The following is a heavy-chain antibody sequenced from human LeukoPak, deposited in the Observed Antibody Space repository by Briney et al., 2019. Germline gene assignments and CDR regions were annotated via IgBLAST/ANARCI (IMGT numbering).Heavy chain of an antibody. D-gene: IGHD6-13*01. CDR2: INHSGST. CDR3: ASAFTAAAPGGQVFDP. J-gene: IGHJ5*02. V-gene: IGHV4-34*01. CDR1: GGSFSGYY. Sequence: SETLSLTCAVYGGSFSGYYWSWIRQPPGKGLEWIGGINHSGSTNYNPSLKSRVTISVDTSKNQFSLKLSSVAAADTAVYYCASAFTAAAPGGQVFDPWGQGTLVTVSS.